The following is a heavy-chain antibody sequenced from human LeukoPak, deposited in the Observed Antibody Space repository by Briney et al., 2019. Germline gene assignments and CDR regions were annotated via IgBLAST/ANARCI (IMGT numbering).Heavy chain of an antibody. Sequence: GGSLRLSCAASGFXFSSYGIHWVRQAPGKGLEWVAVISYDGSHKYSADSVKGRFTISRDNSKNTLYLQMNSLRTEDTAVYFCSASRPHYGDYYGLDVWGHGTTVTVSS. CDR2: ISYDGSHK. J-gene: IGHJ6*02. CDR1: GFXFSSYG. V-gene: IGHV3-30*03. CDR3: SASRPHYGDYYGLDV. D-gene: IGHD4/OR15-4a*01.